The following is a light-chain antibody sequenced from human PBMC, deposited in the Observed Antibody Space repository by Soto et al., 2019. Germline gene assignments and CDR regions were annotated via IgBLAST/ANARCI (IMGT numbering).Light chain of an antibody. J-gene: IGKJ5*01. CDR1: QSVSTF. Sequence: IVMTQSPATLSVSPGERAILSCRASQSVSTFLAWFQQKPGRPPRLLIYNASNRTTGIPARFSGSGSGTDFTLTISSLEPEDFAVYYCQQRGDWPPITFGQGTRLEIK. V-gene: IGKV3-11*01. CDR3: QQRGDWPPIT. CDR2: NAS.